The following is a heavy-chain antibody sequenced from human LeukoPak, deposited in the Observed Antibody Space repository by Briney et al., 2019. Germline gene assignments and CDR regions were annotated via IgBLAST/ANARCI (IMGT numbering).Heavy chain of an antibody. CDR1: GGSISSYY. V-gene: IGHV4-59*08. D-gene: IGHD3-9*01. Sequence: SETLSLTCTVSGGSISSYYWSWIRQPPGKGLEWIGYVYYSGSTNYNPSLKSRVTISVDTSKNQFSLKLSSVTAADTAVYHCARMYYDILTGYYGWFDPWGQGTLVTVSS. CDR2: VYYSGST. J-gene: IGHJ5*02. CDR3: ARMYYDILTGYYGWFDP.